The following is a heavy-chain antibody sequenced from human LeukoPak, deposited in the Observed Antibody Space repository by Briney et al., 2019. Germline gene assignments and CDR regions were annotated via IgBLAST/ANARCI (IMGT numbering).Heavy chain of an antibody. V-gene: IGHV4-59*01. CDR3: ARAEAGVFDY. J-gene: IGHJ4*02. CDR2: IYYSGST. Sequence: TPSETLSLTCAVYGGSFSGYYWSWIRQPPGKGLEWIGYIYYSGSTNYNPSLKSRVTISVDTSKNQFSLKLSSVTAADTAVYYCARAEAGVFDYWGQGTLVTVSS. CDR1: GGSFSGYY. D-gene: IGHD6-19*01.